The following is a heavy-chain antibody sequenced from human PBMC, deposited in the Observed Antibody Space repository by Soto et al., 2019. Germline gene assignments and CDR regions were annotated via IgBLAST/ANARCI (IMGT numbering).Heavy chain of an antibody. J-gene: IGHJ1*01. D-gene: IGHD6-6*01. CDR2: ISTGSSYI. V-gene: IGHV3-21*04. CDR1: GFTFSSYT. Sequence: GGSLRLSCSASGFTFSSYTMHWVRQAPGKGMEWVSSISTGSSYIYYADSLKGRFTISRDNAGNSLYSQMNSLKAADTSLYYSAREMKQFVQKGFLQHWGQGTLVTVSS. CDR3: AREMKQFVQKGFLQH.